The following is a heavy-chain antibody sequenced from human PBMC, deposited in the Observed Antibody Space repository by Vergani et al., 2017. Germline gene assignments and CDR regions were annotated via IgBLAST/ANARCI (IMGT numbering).Heavy chain of an antibody. V-gene: IGHV4-4*03. CDR2: IYHSGST. D-gene: IGHD1-26*01. CDR1: GGSISSSNW. Sequence: QVQLQESGPGLVKPPGTLSLTCAASGGSISSSNWWSWVRQPPGKGLERIGEIYHSGSTNYNPSLKSRVTISVDKSKNQFSLKLSSVTAADTAVYYCARGNRRWELQANWFDPWGQGTLVTVSS. J-gene: IGHJ5*02. CDR3: ARGNRRWELQANWFDP.